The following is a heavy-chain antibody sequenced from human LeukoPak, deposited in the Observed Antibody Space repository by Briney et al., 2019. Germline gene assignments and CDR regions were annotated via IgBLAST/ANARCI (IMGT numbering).Heavy chain of an antibody. CDR2: IKQDGSEK. D-gene: IGHD6-19*01. Sequence: GGSLRLSCAASGFTFSSYWMSWVRQAPGKGLEWVANIKQDGSEKYYVDSVKGRFTISRDNAKNSLYLQMNSLRAEDTAVYYCARDLRVAVAGTARCDYWGQGTLVTVSS. CDR3: ARDLRVAVAGTARCDY. CDR1: GFTFSSYW. J-gene: IGHJ4*02. V-gene: IGHV3-7*01.